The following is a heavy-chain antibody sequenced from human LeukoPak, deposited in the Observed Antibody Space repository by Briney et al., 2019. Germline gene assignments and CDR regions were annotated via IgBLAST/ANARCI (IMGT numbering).Heavy chain of an antibody. CDR1: GGSISSGNYH. CDR2: TFYSGSS. D-gene: IGHD5/OR15-5a*01. Sequence: PSEPLSLTCTVSGGSISSGNYHWPWMRQPPGRGPERIGSTFYSGSSYYTQSLKTRAPISVDTSKNQFSLKVPSVTPADTAVYYCARHPTRRDVYDHLDYWGQGTLVTVSS. J-gene: IGHJ4*02. CDR3: ARHPTRRDVYDHLDY. V-gene: IGHV4-39*01.